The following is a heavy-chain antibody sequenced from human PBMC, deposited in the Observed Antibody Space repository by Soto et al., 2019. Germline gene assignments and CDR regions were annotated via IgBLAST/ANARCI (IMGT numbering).Heavy chain of an antibody. D-gene: IGHD4-4*01. Sequence: GASVKVSCKASGGTFSSYAISWVRQAPGQGLEWMGGIIPIFGTANYAQKFQGRVTITADESTSTAYMELSSLRSEDTAVYYCARAMTTVTTTYYFDYWGQGTLVTVSS. CDR2: IIPIFGTA. V-gene: IGHV1-69*13. CDR3: ARAMTTVTTTYYFDY. J-gene: IGHJ4*02. CDR1: GGTFSSYA.